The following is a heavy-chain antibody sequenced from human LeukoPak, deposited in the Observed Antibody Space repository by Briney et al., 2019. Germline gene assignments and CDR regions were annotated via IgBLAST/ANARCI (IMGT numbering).Heavy chain of an antibody. V-gene: IGHV4-59*08. Sequence: PSETLSLTCTVSGGSISSYYWSWIRQPPGKGLEWIGYIYYSGSTNYNPSLKSRVTISVDTSKNQFSLKLSSVTAADTAVYYCARGLTYYYYDSSKVSNWFDPWGQGTLVTVSS. D-gene: IGHD3-22*01. CDR2: IYYSGST. CDR1: GGSISSYY. CDR3: ARGLTYYYYDSSKVSNWFDP. J-gene: IGHJ5*02.